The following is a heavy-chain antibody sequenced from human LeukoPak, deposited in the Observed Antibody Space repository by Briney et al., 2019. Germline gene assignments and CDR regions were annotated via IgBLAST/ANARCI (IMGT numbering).Heavy chain of an antibody. CDR2: INSDGGST. CDR1: GFTFSRYY. CDR3: AKGWEAAVTVGIDY. J-gene: IGHJ4*02. V-gene: IGHV3-74*01. Sequence: GGSLRLSCAASGFTFSRYYMHWVRQAPGKGLVWVSRINSDGGSTTYADSVKGRFTISRDNAKNTLYLQMNSLRAEDTAVYYCAKGWEAAVTVGIDYWGQGTLVTVSS. D-gene: IGHD3-16*01.